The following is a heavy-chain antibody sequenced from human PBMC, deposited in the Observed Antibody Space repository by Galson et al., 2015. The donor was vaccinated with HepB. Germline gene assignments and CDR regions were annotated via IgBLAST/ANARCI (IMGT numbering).Heavy chain of an antibody. J-gene: IGHJ3*02. Sequence: SLRLSCAASGFTFSSYAMHWVRQAPGKGLEWVAVISYDGSNKYYADSVKGRFTISRDNSKNTLYLQMNSLRAEDTAVYYCARPSSAPVYSSSWYFPGAFDIWGQGTMVTVSS. CDR1: GFTFSSYA. CDR3: ARPSSAPVYSSSWYFPGAFDI. D-gene: IGHD6-13*01. V-gene: IGHV3-30*04. CDR2: ISYDGSNK.